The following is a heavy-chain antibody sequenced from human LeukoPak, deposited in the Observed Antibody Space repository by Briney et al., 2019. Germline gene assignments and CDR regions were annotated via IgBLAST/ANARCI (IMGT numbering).Heavy chain of an antibody. Sequence: SETLSLTCTVSGGSISSGGYSWSWIRQHPGKGLEWIGYIYYNGSTYYNPSLKSRVTISVDTSKNQFSLKLSSVTAADTAVYYCARDSYGSGSYYFDYWGQGTLVTVSS. V-gene: IGHV4-31*03. CDR1: GGSISSGGYS. CDR3: ARDSYGSGSYYFDY. D-gene: IGHD3-10*01. J-gene: IGHJ4*02. CDR2: IYYNGST.